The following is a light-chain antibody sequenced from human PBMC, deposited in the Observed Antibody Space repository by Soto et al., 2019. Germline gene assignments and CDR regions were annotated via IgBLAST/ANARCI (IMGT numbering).Light chain of an antibody. Sequence: QSALTQPASVSGSPGQSITISCTGTSSDVGCYNLVSWYQHRPGKAPKFILYEVSKRPSGVSNRFSGSKSGNTASLTISGLQAEDEAAYYCCSYSSSSYYVFGSGTKLTVL. J-gene: IGLJ1*01. CDR1: SSDVGCYNL. CDR2: EVS. CDR3: CSYSSSSYYV. V-gene: IGLV2-23*02.